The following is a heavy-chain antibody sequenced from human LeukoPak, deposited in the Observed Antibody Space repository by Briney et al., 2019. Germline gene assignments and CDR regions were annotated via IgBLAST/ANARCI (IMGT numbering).Heavy chain of an antibody. Sequence: KSGGSLRLSCAASGFTFSDYYMSWVRQAPGKGLEWVSYISSSGSTIYYADSVKGRFTISRDNAKNSLYLQVNSLRAEDTAVYYCARGTYYYDSSGPSDAFDIWGQGTMVTVSS. CDR3: ARGTYYYDSSGPSDAFDI. CDR1: GFTFSDYY. J-gene: IGHJ3*02. CDR2: ISSSGSTI. V-gene: IGHV3-11*04. D-gene: IGHD3-22*01.